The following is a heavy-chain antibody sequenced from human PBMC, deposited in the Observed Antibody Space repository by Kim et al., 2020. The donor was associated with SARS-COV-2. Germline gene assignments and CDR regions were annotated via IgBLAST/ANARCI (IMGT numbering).Heavy chain of an antibody. CDR2: ISGSGGST. CDR1: GFTFSSYA. CDR3: AKGYCSSTSCYEWGGSDY. V-gene: IGHV3-23*01. Sequence: GGSLRLSCAASGFTFSSYAMSWVRQAPGKGLEWVSAISGSGGSTYYADSVKGRFTISRDNSKNTLYLQMNSLRAEDTAVYYCAKGYCSSTSCYEWGGSDYWGQGTLVTVSS. D-gene: IGHD2-2*01. J-gene: IGHJ4*02.